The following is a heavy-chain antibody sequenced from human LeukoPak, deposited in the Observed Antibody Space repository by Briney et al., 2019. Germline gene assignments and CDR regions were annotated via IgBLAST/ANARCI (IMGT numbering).Heavy chain of an antibody. J-gene: IGHJ6*03. CDR2: VNPNSGNT. CDR1: GYTFTSYD. CDR3: ARGAEGTAMAEPMAGLNTGGYYYYYMDV. V-gene: IGHV1-8*03. Sequence: ASVKVSCKASGYTFTSYDINWVRQATGQGLEWMGWVNPNSGNTGYAQKFQGRVTITRNTSISTAYMELSSLRSEDTAVYYCARGAEGTAMAEPMAGLNTGGYYYYYMDVWGKGTTVTVSS. D-gene: IGHD5-18*01.